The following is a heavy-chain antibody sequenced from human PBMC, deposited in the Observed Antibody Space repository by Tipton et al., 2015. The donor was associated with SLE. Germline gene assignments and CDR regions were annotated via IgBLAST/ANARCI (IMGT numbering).Heavy chain of an antibody. Sequence: TLSLTCTVSGGSISSHYWSRIRQPPGKGLEWIGYIYTSGSTNYNPSLKSRVTISVDTSKNQFSLKLSSVTAADTAVYYCARMGGDIVVVTAASDAFDIWGQGTKVTVSS. V-gene: IGHV4-4*09. CDR3: ARMGGDIVVVTAASDAFDI. CDR1: GGSISSHY. J-gene: IGHJ3*02. D-gene: IGHD2-21*02. CDR2: IYTSGST.